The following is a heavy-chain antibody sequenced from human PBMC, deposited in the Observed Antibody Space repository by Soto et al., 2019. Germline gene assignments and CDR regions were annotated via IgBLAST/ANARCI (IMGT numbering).Heavy chain of an antibody. CDR2: ISYDGSNK. J-gene: IGHJ5*02. V-gene: IGHV3-30*18. CDR3: AKAGCGGDCYSGWFDP. CDR1: GFTFSSYG. D-gene: IGHD2-21*02. Sequence: PGGSLRLSCAASGFTFSSYGMHWVRQAPGKGLEWVAVISYDGSNKYYADSVKGRFTISRDNSKNTLYLQMNSLRAEDTAVYYCAKAGCGGDCYSGWFDPWGQGTLVTVSS.